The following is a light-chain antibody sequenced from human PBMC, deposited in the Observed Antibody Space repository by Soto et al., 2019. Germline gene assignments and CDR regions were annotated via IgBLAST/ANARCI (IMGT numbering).Light chain of an antibody. CDR3: AAWDDSLNGVV. CDR2: SIN. J-gene: IGLJ2*01. V-gene: IGLV1-44*01. CDR1: GSNIGSDT. Sequence: QSVLTQPPSASGTPGQRVTISCSGSGSNIGSDTVNWYQQLPGTAPKLRIYSINQRPSGVPDRFSGSKSGTSASLAISGLQSDDEADYYCAAWDDSLNGVVFGGGTKLTVL.